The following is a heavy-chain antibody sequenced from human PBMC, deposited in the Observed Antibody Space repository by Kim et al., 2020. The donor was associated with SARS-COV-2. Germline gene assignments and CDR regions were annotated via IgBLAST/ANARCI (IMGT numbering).Heavy chain of an antibody. D-gene: IGHD5-12*01. Sequence: SETLSLTCTVSGGSISSYYWSWIRQPPGKGLEWIGYIYYSGSTNYNPSLKSRVTISVDTSKNQFSLKLSSVTAADTAVYYCASLRWERWLQFGAVDPWGQGTLVTVSS. CDR2: IYYSGST. J-gene: IGHJ5*02. CDR1: GGSISSYY. CDR3: ASLRWERWLQFGAVDP. V-gene: IGHV4-59*01.